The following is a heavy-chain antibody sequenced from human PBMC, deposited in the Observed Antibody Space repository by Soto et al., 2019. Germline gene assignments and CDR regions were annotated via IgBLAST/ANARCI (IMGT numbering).Heavy chain of an antibody. CDR3: TTGSVEGV. CDR1: GLTISDAW. J-gene: IGHJ6*02. D-gene: IGHD2-15*01. V-gene: IGHV3-15*07. Sequence: EVQLVESGGGLISPGGSLRLSCAASGLTISDAWMNWVRQAPGKGLEWVGRIKTNTEGGTTDYAAAVEGRFAVSRDDLKNTLYLQMNSLKIEDTAVYYRTTGSVEGVWGQGTTVVVSS. CDR2: IKTNTEGGTT.